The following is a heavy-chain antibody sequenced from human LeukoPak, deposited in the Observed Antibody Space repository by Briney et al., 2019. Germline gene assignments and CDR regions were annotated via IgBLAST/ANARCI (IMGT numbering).Heavy chain of an antibody. Sequence: SETLSLTCTVSGDSINSGDYYWSWIRQSPGKGLEWIGYFRYSGSNYDNPTLKSRVRISVDTSRDQFSLKVTSVTAADTAVYYCPRDKYQLPQLWYFDLWGRGTLVTVSS. V-gene: IGHV4-30-4*01. CDR3: PRDKYQLPQLWYFDL. J-gene: IGHJ2*01. CDR2: FRYSGSN. D-gene: IGHD2-2*01. CDR1: GDSINSGDYY.